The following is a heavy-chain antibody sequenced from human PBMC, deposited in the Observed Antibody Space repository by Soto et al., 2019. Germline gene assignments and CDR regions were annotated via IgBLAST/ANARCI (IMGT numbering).Heavy chain of an antibody. Sequence: HPGGSLRLSCAASGFTFSSYGMHWVRQAPGKGLEWVAVISYDGSNKYYADSVKGRFTISRDNSKNTLYLQMNSLRAEDTAVYYCANRPEYSGYDLGLYGMDVWGQGTTVTVSS. CDR3: ANRPEYSGYDLGLYGMDV. CDR1: GFTFSSYG. J-gene: IGHJ6*02. CDR2: ISYDGSNK. V-gene: IGHV3-30*18. D-gene: IGHD5-12*01.